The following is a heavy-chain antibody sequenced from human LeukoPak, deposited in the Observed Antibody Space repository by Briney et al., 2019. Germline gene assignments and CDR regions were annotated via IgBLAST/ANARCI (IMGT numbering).Heavy chain of an antibody. CDR1: GFTFDDYA. V-gene: IGHV3-43D*03. D-gene: IGHD1-26*01. Sequence: GGSLRLSCAASGFTFDDYAMHWVRQAPGKGLEWVSLISWDGGTTYYADSVKGRFTISRDNSKNSLYLQMNSLRAEDTALYYCAKDGGSYGYFDYWGQGTLVTVSS. CDR2: ISWDGGTT. CDR3: AKDGGSYGYFDY. J-gene: IGHJ4*02.